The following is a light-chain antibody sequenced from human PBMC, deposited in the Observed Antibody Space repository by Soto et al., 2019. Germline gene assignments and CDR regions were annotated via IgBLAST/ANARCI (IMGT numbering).Light chain of an antibody. V-gene: IGKV3-11*01. J-gene: IGKJ4*01. CDR1: QSVSSF. Sequence: IVFTQDPSTLYFSPLEIATLSCMACQSVSSFLAWYQQKPGQAPRLLIYDASNKATGIPARFSGSGSGTHFTLTINSLEPEDFAVYYCQQRSNWPLTFGGGTKVDIK. CDR3: QQRSNWPLT. CDR2: DAS.